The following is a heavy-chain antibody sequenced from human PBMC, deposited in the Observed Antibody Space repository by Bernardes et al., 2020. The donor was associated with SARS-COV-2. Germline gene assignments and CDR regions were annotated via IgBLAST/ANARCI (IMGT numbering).Heavy chain of an antibody. CDR1: GFTFSSYD. J-gene: IGHJ6*02. CDR3: ARADYGGSFYYYYGMDV. D-gene: IGHD2-15*01. CDR2: IGTAGDT. V-gene: IGHV3-13*01. Sequence: GGSLRPSCAASGFTFSSYDMHWVRQATGKGLEWVSAIGTAGDTYYPGSVKGRFTISRENAKNSLYLQMNSLRAGDTAVYYCARADYGGSFYYYYGMDVWGQGTTVTVSS.